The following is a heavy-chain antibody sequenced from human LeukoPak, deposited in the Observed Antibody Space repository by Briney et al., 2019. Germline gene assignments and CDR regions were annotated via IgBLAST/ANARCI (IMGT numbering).Heavy chain of an antibody. CDR2: ISGSGGST. J-gene: IGHJ4*02. CDR1: GFTVSSNY. Sequence: GGSLRLSCAASGFTVSSNYMSWVRQAPGKGLEWVSVISGSGGSTYYADSVKGRFTISRDNSKNTLYLQMNSLRAEDTAVYYCAKLRGATINAWYFDYWGQGTLVTVSS. CDR3: AKLRGATINAWYFDY. D-gene: IGHD5-12*01. V-gene: IGHV3-23*01.